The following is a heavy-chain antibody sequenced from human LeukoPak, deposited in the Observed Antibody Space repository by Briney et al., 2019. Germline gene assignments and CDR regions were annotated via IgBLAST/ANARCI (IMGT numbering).Heavy chain of an antibody. Sequence: ASVKVSCKASGYTFTSYGISWVRQAPGQGPEWVGVINPTGDYSNYAQMFHGRVTLTRDMSTSTVSMEMSRLRSEDTAVYYCARDDGDYLAAFDYWGQGTLVTVSS. J-gene: IGHJ4*02. CDR2: INPTGDYS. D-gene: IGHD4-17*01. V-gene: IGHV1-46*01. CDR3: ARDDGDYLAAFDY. CDR1: GYTFTSYG.